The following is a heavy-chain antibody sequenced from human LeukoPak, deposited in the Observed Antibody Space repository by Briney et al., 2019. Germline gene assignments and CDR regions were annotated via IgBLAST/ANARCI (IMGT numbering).Heavy chain of an antibody. J-gene: IGHJ6*02. D-gene: IGHD3-9*01. CDR3: VRDPVGDWFGMDV. Sequence: GGSLRLSCAASGFTFSSYWMDWVRQAPGNGLEWVATINQDGSQKYSVDSVKGRFTISRDNAKNSMYLQMNSLRAEDTAVYYCVRDPVGDWFGMDVGGQGTTVTVSS. V-gene: IGHV3-7*04. CDR2: INQDGSQK. CDR1: GFTFSSYW.